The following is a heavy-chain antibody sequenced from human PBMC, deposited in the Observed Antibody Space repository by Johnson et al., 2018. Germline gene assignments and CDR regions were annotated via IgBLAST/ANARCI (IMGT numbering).Heavy chain of an antibody. CDR2: INPDGGRT. J-gene: IGHJ6*02. CDR3: ASPLFLYGYDMDV. CDR1: GYTFTSYY. D-gene: IGHD2-2*02. V-gene: IGHV1-46*01. Sequence: QVQLGQSGAEVKKPGASVKVSCKASGYTFTSYYIHWVRQAPGQGLEWMGIINPDGGRTSYAQKFKGRVTMTRDTSTSTVYMELSSLTSEDPAVYYGASPLFLYGYDMDVWGQGTTVTVSS.